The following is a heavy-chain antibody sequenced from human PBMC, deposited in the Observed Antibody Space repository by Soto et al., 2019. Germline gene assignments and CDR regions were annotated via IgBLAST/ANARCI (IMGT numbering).Heavy chain of an antibody. Sequence: EVHLLESGGDLVQPGGSLRLSCTASGLTFSNYAMSWVRQAPGKGLEWVSAIGGSGTGGRTYYADSVKGRFTSSRDNSKHTVYLQMNSLRADDTAVYYCAKSPGGLDGYNSDYYGMDVWGQGTTVTVSS. D-gene: IGHD5-12*01. CDR3: AKSPGGLDGYNSDYYGMDV. J-gene: IGHJ6*02. CDR2: IGGSGTGGRT. V-gene: IGHV3-23*01. CDR1: GLTFSNYA.